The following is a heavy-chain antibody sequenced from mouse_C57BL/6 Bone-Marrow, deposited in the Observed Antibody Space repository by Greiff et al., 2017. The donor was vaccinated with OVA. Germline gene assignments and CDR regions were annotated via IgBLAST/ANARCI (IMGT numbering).Heavy chain of an antibody. D-gene: IGHD1-1*01. CDR2: IYPGSGNT. CDR3: ARGATVCDY. J-gene: IGHJ2*01. V-gene: IGHV1-76*01. CDR1: GYTFTDYY. Sequence: VKLQESGAELVRPGASVKLSCKASGYTFTDYYINWVKQRPGQGLEWIARIYPGSGNTYYNEKFKGKATLTAEKSSSTAYMQLSSLTSEDSAVYFCARGATVCDYWGKGTTLTVSS.